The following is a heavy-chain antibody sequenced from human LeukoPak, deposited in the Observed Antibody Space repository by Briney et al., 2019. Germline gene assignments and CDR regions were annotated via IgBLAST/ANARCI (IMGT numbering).Heavy chain of an antibody. J-gene: IGHJ4*02. D-gene: IGHD6-19*01. Sequence: GGSLRLSCAASGFTFSNCAMSWGRQAPGKGLEWVSGVSGSGDSTYYADSVKGRFTISRDNSNNTLFLLMNSLRAEDTAVYYCAKYMSSGQWGQGTLVTVSS. CDR3: AKYMSSGQ. CDR2: VSGSGDST. CDR1: GFTFSNCA. V-gene: IGHV3-23*01.